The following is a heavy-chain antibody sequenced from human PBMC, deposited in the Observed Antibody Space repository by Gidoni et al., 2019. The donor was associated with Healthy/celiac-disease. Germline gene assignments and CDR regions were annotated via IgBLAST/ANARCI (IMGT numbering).Heavy chain of an antibody. CDR3: ARDSVVITAPLDY. D-gene: IGHD3-22*01. Sequence: EVQLVESGGCLVQPGGSLRLSCAALGFILSRYEMNGARQAPGKGLEWVSYISSSGSTIYYADSVKGRFTISRDNAKNSLYLQMNSLRAEDTAVYYCARDSVVITAPLDYWGQGTLVTVSS. J-gene: IGHJ4*02. V-gene: IGHV3-48*03. CDR2: ISSSGSTI. CDR1: GFILSRYE.